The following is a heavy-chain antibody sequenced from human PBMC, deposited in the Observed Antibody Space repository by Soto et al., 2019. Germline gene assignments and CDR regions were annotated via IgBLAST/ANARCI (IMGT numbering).Heavy chain of an antibody. Sequence: GGSLRLSCAASGFTFSSYAMHWVRQAPGKGLEWVAVISYDGNNKYYADSVKGRFTISRDNSKNTLYLQMNSLRAEDTAVYYCAREDLVVPAAIPPRYYYYGMDVWGQGTTVTVSS. CDR2: ISYDGNNK. J-gene: IGHJ6*02. CDR3: AREDLVVPAAIPPRYYYYGMDV. V-gene: IGHV3-30-3*01. D-gene: IGHD2-2*02. CDR1: GFTFSSYA.